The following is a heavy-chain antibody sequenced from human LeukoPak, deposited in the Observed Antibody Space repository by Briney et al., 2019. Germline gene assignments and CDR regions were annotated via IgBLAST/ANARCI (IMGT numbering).Heavy chain of an antibody. CDR3: ARDGDSPLLWFGELPRKNWFDP. Sequence: GGSLRLSCAASGFTFSSYSMNWVRQAPGKGLEWVSSISSSSSYIYYADSVKGRFTISRDNAKNSLYLQMNSLRAEDTAVYYCARDGDSPLLWFGELPRKNWFDPWGQGTLVTVSS. D-gene: IGHD3-10*01. CDR2: ISSSSSYI. CDR1: GFTFSSYS. J-gene: IGHJ5*02. V-gene: IGHV3-21*01.